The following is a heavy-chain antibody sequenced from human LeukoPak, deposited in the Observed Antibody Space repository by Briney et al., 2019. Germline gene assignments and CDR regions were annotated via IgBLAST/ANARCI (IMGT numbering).Heavy chain of an antibody. CDR1: GFTFTDYP. J-gene: IGHJ5*01. V-gene: IGHV3-64D*06. CDR2: ISANGGST. CDR3: VREPNGWYDF. D-gene: IGHD2-8*01. Sequence: PGGSLRLSCFASGFTFTDYPMHWLRQAPGKGLEYVSAISANGGSTYYSDSVKGRFTISRDNSKNTLYLQMSSLTADDTAVYFYVREPNGWYDFWGQGTLVTVS.